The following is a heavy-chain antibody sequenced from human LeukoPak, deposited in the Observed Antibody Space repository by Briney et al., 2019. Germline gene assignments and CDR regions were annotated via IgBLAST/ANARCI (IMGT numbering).Heavy chain of an antibody. CDR2: ISSSSSTI. CDR3: AAGQYYYDSSGFGNY. Sequence: PGGSLRLSCAASGFTFSSYSMNWVRQAPGKGLEWVSYISSSSSTIYYADSVKGRFTISRDNAKNSLYLQMNSLRAEDTAVYYCAAGQYYYDSSGFGNYWGQGTLVTVSS. CDR1: GFTFSSYS. J-gene: IGHJ4*02. V-gene: IGHV3-48*01. D-gene: IGHD3-22*01.